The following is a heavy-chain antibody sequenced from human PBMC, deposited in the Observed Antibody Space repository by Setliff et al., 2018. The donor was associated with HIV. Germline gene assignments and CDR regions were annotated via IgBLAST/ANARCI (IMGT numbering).Heavy chain of an antibody. J-gene: IGHJ5*02. CDR2: ISYNGIT. D-gene: IGHD1-26*01. V-gene: IGHV4-59*12. CDR1: GGSMRNYY. CDR3: ARDHLGARVLGGWFDP. Sequence: PSETLSLTCSVSGGSMRNYYWSWIRQPPRKGLEWVGYISYNGITTYNPSLKSRVTISMDTSKNQFSLNLNSVTATDTAVYYCARDHLGARVLGGWFDPWGQGTLVTVSS.